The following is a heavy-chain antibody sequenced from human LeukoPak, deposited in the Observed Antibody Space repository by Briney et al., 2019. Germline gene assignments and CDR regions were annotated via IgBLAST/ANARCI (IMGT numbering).Heavy chain of an antibody. D-gene: IGHD1-14*01. CDR2: RNPNNGKA. J-gene: IGHJ6*03. CDR1: RYTFTSYV. Sequence: ASVTVSYKASRYTFTSYVINWVRQATGQGVGGMGWRNPNNGKAANEQKFHGRGANTTDTYISTSHMWLSSLRAQETAVHYCARSLPRDITHYYYYMDVWGKGTTVTVSS. CDR3: ARSLPRDITHYYYYMDV. V-gene: IGHV1-8*01.